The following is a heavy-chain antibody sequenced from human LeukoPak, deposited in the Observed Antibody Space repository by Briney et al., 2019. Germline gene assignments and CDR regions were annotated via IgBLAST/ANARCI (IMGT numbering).Heavy chain of an antibody. Sequence: PGGSLRLSCAASGFTFSSYAMHWVRQAPGKGLEWVAVISYDGSNKYYADSVKGRFTISRDNSKNTLYLQMNSLRSEDTAIYYCARGSFGGSGTPFDYWGQGTLVTVSS. D-gene: IGHD3-10*01. CDR3: ARGSFGGSGTPFDY. CDR1: GFTFSSYA. V-gene: IGHV3-30*04. CDR2: ISYDGSNK. J-gene: IGHJ4*02.